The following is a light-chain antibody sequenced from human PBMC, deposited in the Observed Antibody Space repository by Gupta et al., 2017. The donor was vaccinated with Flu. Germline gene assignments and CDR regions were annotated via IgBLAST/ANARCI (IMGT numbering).Light chain of an antibody. J-gene: IGKJ2*03. CDR3: QQDNNWPPAS. CDR2: GAS. Sequence: EIVMPHPPATLSVSPGERATLSCRASQSVSSNLAWYQQKPGQAPRLLSYGASTRATGIPARCSGSGSGTEFTLTISSLQSEDFAVYYCQQDNNWPPASFGQGTKLEIK. CDR1: QSVSSN. V-gene: IGKV3-15*01.